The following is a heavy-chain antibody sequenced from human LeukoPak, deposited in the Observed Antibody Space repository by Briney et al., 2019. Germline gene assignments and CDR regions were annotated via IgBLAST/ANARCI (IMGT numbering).Heavy chain of an antibody. CDR3: SKWYGSGKGGMDV. V-gene: IGHV3-30*02. D-gene: IGHD3-10*01. CDR1: GFTFSSYG. J-gene: IGHJ6*02. Sequence: GGSLRLSCAASGFTFSSYGMHWVRQAPGKGLEWVAFIRYDGSNKYYADSVKGRFTISRDNSKNTLYLQMNSLRVEDTAVYHCSKWYGSGKGGMDVWGQGTTVTVSS. CDR2: IRYDGSNK.